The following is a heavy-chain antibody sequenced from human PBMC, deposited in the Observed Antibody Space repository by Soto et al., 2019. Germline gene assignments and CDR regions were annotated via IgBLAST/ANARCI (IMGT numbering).Heavy chain of an antibody. CDR3: ARDPKTSGGQHWAFNYFDS. D-gene: IGHD7-27*01. CDR2: ISHDGSEK. J-gene: IGHJ4*02. V-gene: IGHV3-30*03. CDR1: GFSFSKYG. Sequence: QVLLVESGGGVVRPGRSLRLSCGASGFSFSKYGMHWVRQAPGEGLEWLSLISHDGSEKWYAESVKGRFTISRDNSKSTLYLQVDSLRPEDAAVYYCARDPKTSGGQHWAFNYFDSWGQGTLVTVSS.